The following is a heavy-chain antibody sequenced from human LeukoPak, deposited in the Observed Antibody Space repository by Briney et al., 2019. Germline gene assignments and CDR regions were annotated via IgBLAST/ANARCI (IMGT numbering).Heavy chain of an antibody. CDR3: ARGGRFLYYYGMDV. D-gene: IGHD1-1*01. J-gene: IGHJ6*02. Sequence: ASVKVSCKASGYTFTSYAMHWVRQAPGQRLEWMGWINAGNGNTKYSQKLQGRVTITRDTSASTAYMKLSSLRSEDTAVYYCARGGRFLYYYGMDVWGQGTTVTVSS. V-gene: IGHV1-3*01. CDR2: INAGNGNT. CDR1: GYTFTSYA.